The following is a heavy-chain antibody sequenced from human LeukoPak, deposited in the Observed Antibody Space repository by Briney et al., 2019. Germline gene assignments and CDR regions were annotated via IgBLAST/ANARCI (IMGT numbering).Heavy chain of an antibody. D-gene: IGHD3-16*02. CDR1: GYTFTVYY. Sequence: ASVKVSCTASGYTFTVYYMHWVRQAPGQGLEWMGWINPNSGGTNYAQKFQGRVTMTRDTSISTAYMELSRPRSDDTAVYYCARRIFGGVIVSPNDYWGQGTLVTVSS. J-gene: IGHJ4*02. V-gene: IGHV1-2*02. CDR3: ARRIFGGVIVSPNDY. CDR2: INPNSGGT.